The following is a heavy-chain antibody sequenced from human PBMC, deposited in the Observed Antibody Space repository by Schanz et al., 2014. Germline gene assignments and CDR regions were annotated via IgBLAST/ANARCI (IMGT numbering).Heavy chain of an antibody. V-gene: IGHV3-48*01. CDR3: AKSQGSSFDS. CDR2: ISTAGSTI. CDR1: GFSFSSYS. D-gene: IGHD6-13*01. J-gene: IGHJ4*02. Sequence: EVQLVESGGGLVQPGGSLRLSCAASGFSFSSYSLNWVRQAPGKGLEWVLYISTAGSTIYYADSVRGRFTISRDNAKNSLYLQMNSLRAEDTAVYYCAKSQGSSFDSWGQGTLVTVSS.